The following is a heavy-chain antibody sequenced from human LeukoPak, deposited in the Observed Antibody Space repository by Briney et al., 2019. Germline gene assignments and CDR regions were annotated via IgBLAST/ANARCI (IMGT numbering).Heavy chain of an antibody. CDR1: GGSLNNYH. CDR3: TRGYFDTSGHNSSAP. CDR2: IYLSGLSTSGST. Sequence: PSETLSLTCTVAGGSLNNYHWTWIRQPAGKGLEWIGRIYLSGLSTSGSTNYNPSLSSRVTISLDTSKRQFFLNLTSVTAADTAVYYCTRGYFDTSGHNSSAPWGQGTLVTVSS. J-gene: IGHJ5*02. V-gene: IGHV4-4*07. D-gene: IGHD3-22*01.